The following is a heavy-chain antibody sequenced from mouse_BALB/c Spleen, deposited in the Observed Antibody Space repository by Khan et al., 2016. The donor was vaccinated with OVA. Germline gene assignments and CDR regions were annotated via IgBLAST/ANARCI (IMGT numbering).Heavy chain of an antibody. CDR3: ARGAGGY. CDR2: INPKNGGT. V-gene: IGHV1-18*01. J-gene: IGHJ4*01. Sequence: VQLKQSGPELVKPGASVKISCKTSGYTFPAYTVHWVKQSLGKSLDCIGVINPKNGGTAYNQKFKGKATLTVDKSSSTAYMEFRSLTSEDAAVYYCARGAGGYWGQGTSVTVAS. CDR1: GYTFPAYT.